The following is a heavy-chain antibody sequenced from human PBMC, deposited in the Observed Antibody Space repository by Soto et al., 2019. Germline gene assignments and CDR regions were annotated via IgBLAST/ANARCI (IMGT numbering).Heavy chain of an antibody. CDR1: GFTFSSYA. CDR2: ISGSGGST. J-gene: IGHJ5*02. D-gene: IGHD1-26*01. CDR3: ASQLTYLQRELRFDH. V-gene: IGHV3-23*01. Sequence: PGGSLRLSCAASGFTFSSYAMSWVRQAPGKGLEWVSGISGSGGSTDYADSVKGRFTISRDNSKNTLYLQMNSLRAEDTAVYYCASQLTYLQRELRFDHWGQGTLVTVSS.